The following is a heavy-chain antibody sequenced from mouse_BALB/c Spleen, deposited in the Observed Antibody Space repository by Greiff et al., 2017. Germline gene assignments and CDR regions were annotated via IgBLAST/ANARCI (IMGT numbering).Heavy chain of an antibody. CDR3: ARDGSSLDY. Sequence: QVQLKESGAELAKPGASVKMSCKASGYTFTSYWMHWVKQRPGQGLEWIGYINPSTGYTEYNQKFKDKATLTADKSSSTAYMQLSSLTSEDSAVYYCARDGSSLDYWGQGTTLTVSS. V-gene: IGHV1-7*01. CDR2: INPSTGYT. J-gene: IGHJ2*01. CDR1: GYTFTSYW. D-gene: IGHD1-1*01.